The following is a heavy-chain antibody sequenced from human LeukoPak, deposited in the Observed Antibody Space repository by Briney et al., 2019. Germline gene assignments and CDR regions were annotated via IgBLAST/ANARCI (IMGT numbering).Heavy chain of an antibody. CDR2: ISFDGSYK. V-gene: IGHV3-30*18. J-gene: IGHJ3*02. D-gene: IGHD6-19*01. CDR1: GFTFQTFG. Sequence: PGRSLRLSCAVSGFTFQTFGMHWVRQTPGKGLEWVALISFDGSYKYYTDSVKGRFTISRDNSKNTLYLQMDSLRVEDTAVYYCAKALSSGWLNDAFDIWGQGTMVTVSS. CDR3: AKALSSGWLNDAFDI.